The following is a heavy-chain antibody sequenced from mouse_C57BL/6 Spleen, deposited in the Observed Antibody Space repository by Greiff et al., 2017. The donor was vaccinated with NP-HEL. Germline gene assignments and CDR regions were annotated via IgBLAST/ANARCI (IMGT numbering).Heavy chain of an antibody. CDR1: GYAFTNYL. J-gene: IGHJ3*01. V-gene: IGHV1-54*01. Sequence: QVQLQQSGAELVRPGTSVKVSCKASGYAFTNYLIEWVKQRPGQGLEWIGVINPGSGGTNYNEKFKGKATLTADKSSSTAYMQLSSLTSEGSAVYFCARGDGSSPFAYWGQGTLVTVSA. CDR2: INPGSGGT. D-gene: IGHD1-1*01. CDR3: ARGDGSSPFAY.